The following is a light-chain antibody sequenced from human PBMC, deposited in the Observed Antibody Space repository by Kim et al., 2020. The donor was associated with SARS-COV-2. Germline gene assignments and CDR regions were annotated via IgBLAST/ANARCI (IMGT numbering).Light chain of an antibody. CDR1: DLENRF. CDR2: QDT. J-gene: IGLJ1*01. Sequence: SPGQKASLTCTGDDLENRFVCWYQQKPGQPPVLVIYQDTHRPSGIPERFSGSNSGMTATLTITGAQAVDEADYYCQAWDSRTAVFGPGTKVTVL. V-gene: IGLV3-1*01. CDR3: QAWDSRTAV.